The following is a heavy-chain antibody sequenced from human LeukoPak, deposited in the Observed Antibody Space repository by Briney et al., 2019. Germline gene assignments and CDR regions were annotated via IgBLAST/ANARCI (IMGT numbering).Heavy chain of an antibody. CDR1: GFTFSSYA. J-gene: IGHJ4*02. Sequence: GGSLRLSCAASGFTFSSYAMSWVRQAPGKGLRWVSIISGGAGSTYYAGSVKGRFTISRDNSKNTLYLQMNSLRAEDTALYYCASGIAIFGAPLDYWGQGTLVTVSS. V-gene: IGHV3-23*01. CDR3: ASGIAIFGAPLDY. CDR2: ISGGAGST. D-gene: IGHD3-3*01.